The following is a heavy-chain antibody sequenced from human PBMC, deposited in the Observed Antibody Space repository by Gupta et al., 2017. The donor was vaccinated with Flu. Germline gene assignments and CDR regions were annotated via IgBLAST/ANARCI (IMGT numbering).Heavy chain of an antibody. CDR3: TRYSPNEHAWFWYLDL. V-gene: IGHV3-49*04. J-gene: IGHJ2*01. D-gene: IGHD2-21*01. CDR1: GFNFANYA. CDR2: SRSIAYGATA. Sequence: EGQLVESGGALVAPGRSLRLSCSASGFNFANYAMCWVRLAPGKGLEWLGFSRSIAYGATAEYAASGKGRFIMSRDDSKRVAYLDLTSLKADDTGLYFCTRYSPNEHAWFWYLDLWGRGTLVTVS.